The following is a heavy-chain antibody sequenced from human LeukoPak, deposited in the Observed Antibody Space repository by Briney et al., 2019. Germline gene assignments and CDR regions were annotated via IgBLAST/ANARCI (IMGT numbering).Heavy chain of an antibody. CDR3: ARSQYDFWSGYYEQVFDY. V-gene: IGHV4-39*01. J-gene: IGHJ4*02. CDR1: GGSISSSSYY. D-gene: IGHD3-3*01. CDR2: IYYSGST. Sequence: KPSETLSLTCTVSGGSISSSSYYWGWIRQPPGKGLEWIGSIYYSGSTYYNPSLKSRVTISVDTSKNQFSLKLSSVTAADTAVYYCARSQYDFWSGYYEQVFDYWGQGTLVPVSS.